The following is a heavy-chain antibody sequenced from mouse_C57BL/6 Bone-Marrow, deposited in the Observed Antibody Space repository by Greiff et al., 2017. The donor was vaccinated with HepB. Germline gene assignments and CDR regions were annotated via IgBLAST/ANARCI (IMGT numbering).Heavy chain of an antibody. Sequence: VQLQQSVAELVRPGASVKLSCTASGFNIKNTYMHWVKQRPEQGLEWIGRIDPANGTTKYAPKFQGKATITADTSSKASYLQLRSLTSEDTAIYYCARCSITTVVSFGYWGQGTTLTVSS. J-gene: IGHJ2*01. CDR1: GFNIKNTY. V-gene: IGHV14-3*01. D-gene: IGHD1-1*01. CDR3: ARCSITTVVSFGY. CDR2: IDPANGTT.